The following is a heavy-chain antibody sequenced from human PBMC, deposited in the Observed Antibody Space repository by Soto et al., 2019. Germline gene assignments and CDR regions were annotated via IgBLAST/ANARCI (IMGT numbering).Heavy chain of an antibody. J-gene: IGHJ4*02. Sequence: ASVKVSCKASGYTFTSYGISWVRQAPGQGLEWMGWISAYNGNTNYAQKLQGRVTMTTDTSTSTAYMELRSLRSDDTAVYYCARDKRSIVLMVYAYWGQGTLVTVSS. D-gene: IGHD2-8*01. V-gene: IGHV1-18*01. CDR3: ARDKRSIVLMVYAY. CDR2: ISAYNGNT. CDR1: GYTFTSYG.